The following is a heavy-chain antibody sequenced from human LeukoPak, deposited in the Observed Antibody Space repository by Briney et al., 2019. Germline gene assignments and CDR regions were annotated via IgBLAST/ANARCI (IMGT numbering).Heavy chain of an antibody. J-gene: IGHJ2*01. CDR2: ISGSGGST. CDR1: GFTFSSYA. CDR3: AKAGGLLMVRGVIPYWYFDL. D-gene: IGHD3-10*01. Sequence: PGGSLRLPCAASGFTFSSYAMSWVRQAPGKGLEWVSAISGSGGSTYYADSVKGRFTISRDNSKNTLYLQMNSLRAEDTAVYYCAKAGGLLMVRGVIPYWYFDLWGRGTLVTVSS. V-gene: IGHV3-23*01.